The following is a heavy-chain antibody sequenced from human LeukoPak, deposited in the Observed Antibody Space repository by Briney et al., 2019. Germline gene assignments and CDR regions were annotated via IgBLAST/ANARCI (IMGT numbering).Heavy chain of an antibody. CDR1: GFTFTSSA. J-gene: IGHJ3*02. CDR3: AAHLEMATIIDAFDI. Sequence: ASVKVSCKASGFTFTSSAMQWVRQARGQRLEWIGWIVVGGGNTSYAQKFQERVTITRDMSTSTAYMELSSLRSEDTAVYYCAAHLEMATIIDAFDIWGQGTMVTVSS. D-gene: IGHD5-24*01. CDR2: IVVGGGNT. V-gene: IGHV1-58*02.